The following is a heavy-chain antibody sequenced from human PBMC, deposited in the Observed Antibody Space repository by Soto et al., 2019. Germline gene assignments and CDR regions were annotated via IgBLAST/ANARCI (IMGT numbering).Heavy chain of an antibody. J-gene: IGHJ4*02. V-gene: IGHV1-69*13. D-gene: IGHD5-18*01. CDR1: GGTFSSYA. CDR2: IIPIFGTA. CDR3: AREPHTAEKAAYYFDY. Sequence: SVKVSCKASGGTFSSYAISWVRQAPGQGLEWMGGIIPIFGTANYAQKFQGRVTITADESTSTAYMELSSLRSEDTAVYYCAREPHTAEKAAYYFDYWGQGALVTVSS.